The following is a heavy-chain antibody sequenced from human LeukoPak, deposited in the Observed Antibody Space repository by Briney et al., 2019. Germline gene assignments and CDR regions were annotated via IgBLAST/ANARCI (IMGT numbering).Heavy chain of an antibody. CDR1: GFTFSDYY. CDR3: ARGRPGEGMDV. CDR2: ISNSGRMI. V-gene: IGHV3-11*01. J-gene: IGHJ6*02. D-gene: IGHD4-17*01. Sequence: GGSLRLSCAASGFTFSDYYMSWIRQTQGKGLYLLSYISNSGRMIYDADSVKGRFSISSDNAKNSLYLQMSRLSAEDTAIYYCARGRPGEGMDVWGQGTTVTVSS.